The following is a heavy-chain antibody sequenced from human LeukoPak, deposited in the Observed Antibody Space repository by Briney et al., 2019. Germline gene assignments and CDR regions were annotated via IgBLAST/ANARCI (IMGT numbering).Heavy chain of an antibody. V-gene: IGHV1-69*04. D-gene: IGHD5-24*01. Sequence: SVKVSCKASGGTFSSYAISWVRQAPGQGLEWMGRIIPILGIANYAQKFQGRVTITADKSMSTAYMELSSLRSEDTAVYYCARAVVEMATIAVNYYPYGMDVWGQGTTVTVSS. CDR2: IIPILGIA. J-gene: IGHJ6*02. CDR3: ARAVVEMATIAVNYYPYGMDV. CDR1: GGTFSSYA.